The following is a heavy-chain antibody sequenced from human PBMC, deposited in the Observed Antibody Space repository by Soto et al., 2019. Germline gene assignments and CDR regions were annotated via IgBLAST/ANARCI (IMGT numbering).Heavy chain of an antibody. CDR2: INHSGST. Sequence: PSETLSLTCAVYGGSFSGYYCSWIRQPPGKGLEWIGEINHSGSTNYNPSLKSRVTISVDTSKNQFSLKLSSVTAADTAVYYCARGVPSSSSGPVRYYYYYMDVWGKGTTVTVSS. D-gene: IGHD6-6*01. CDR3: ARGVPSSSSGPVRYYYYYMDV. J-gene: IGHJ6*03. V-gene: IGHV4-34*01. CDR1: GGSFSGYY.